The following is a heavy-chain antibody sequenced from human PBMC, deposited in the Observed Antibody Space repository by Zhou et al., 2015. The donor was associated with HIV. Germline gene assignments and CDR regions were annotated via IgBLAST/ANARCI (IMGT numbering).Heavy chain of an antibody. J-gene: IGHJ4*02. Sequence: VQLVQSGAEVKKPGSSVKVSCKASGGTLLQEHLWGHSGPGLPGQGLEWMGGIIPFFGTTNYAQKFQGRVTITADESTSTAYMELSSLRSEDTAVYYCARSRAYDFWSGYYFDYWGQGTLVTVSS. CDR2: IIPFFGTT. CDR3: ARSRAYDFWSGYYFDY. D-gene: IGHD3-3*01. V-gene: IGHV1-69*01. CDR1: GGTLLQEHLW.